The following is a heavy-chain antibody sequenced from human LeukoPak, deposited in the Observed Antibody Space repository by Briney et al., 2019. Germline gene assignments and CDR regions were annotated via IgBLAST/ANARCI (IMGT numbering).Heavy chain of an antibody. V-gene: IGHV3-11*04. CDR1: GLTFRNYY. D-gene: IGHD1-26*01. Sequence: GGSLRLSCAASGLTFRNYYMTWIRQAPGKGLEWVSYISASGDTIYYGDSVRGRFTIPRDNAKNSLYLAMNTLKAEDTAVYYCARDPSWEILSYFDYWGQGTLVTVSS. J-gene: IGHJ4*02. CDR3: ARDPSWEILSYFDY. CDR2: ISASGDTI.